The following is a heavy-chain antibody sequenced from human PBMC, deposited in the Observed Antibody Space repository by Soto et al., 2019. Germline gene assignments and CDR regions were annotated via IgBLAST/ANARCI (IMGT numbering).Heavy chain of an antibody. CDR3: AKDKPGTTSFDY. J-gene: IGHJ4*02. CDR1: GFTISSNA. D-gene: IGHD1-1*01. V-gene: IGHV3-23*01. CDR2: ISDRGDTA. Sequence: GGSLRLSCAASGFTISSNAMYWVRQAPGKGLEWVSGISDRGDTAHYADSVKGRFTISRDTSKNALYLQLNTLRADDTAVYYCAKDKPGTTSFDYWGQGTLVTVSS.